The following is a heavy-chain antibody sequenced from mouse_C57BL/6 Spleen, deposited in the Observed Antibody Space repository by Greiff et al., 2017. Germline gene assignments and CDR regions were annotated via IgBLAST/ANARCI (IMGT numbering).Heavy chain of an antibody. Sequence: QVQLKESGPGLVAPSQSLSITCTVSGFSLTSYAISWVRPPPGKGLEWLGVIWTGGGTNYNSALKSRLSISKDNSKSQVFLKMNSLQTDDTARYYCARKTGGDDYDAWYFDVWGTGTTVTVSS. D-gene: IGHD2-4*01. J-gene: IGHJ1*03. CDR1: GFSLTSYA. CDR3: ARKTGGDDYDAWYFDV. CDR2: IWTGGGT. V-gene: IGHV2-9-1*01.